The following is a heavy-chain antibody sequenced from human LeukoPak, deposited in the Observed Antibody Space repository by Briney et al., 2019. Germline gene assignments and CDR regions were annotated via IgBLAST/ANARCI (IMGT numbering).Heavy chain of an antibody. D-gene: IGHD4-17*01. CDR2: IIPILGIA. CDR1: GGTFSSYA. J-gene: IGHJ4*02. Sequence: GSSVKVSCKASGGTFSSYAISWVRQAPGQGLEWMGRIIPILGIANYAQKFQGRVTITADKSTSTAYMELSSLRSEDTAVYYCAREIDGVYHPYFDYWGQGTLVTVSS. CDR3: AREIDGVYHPYFDY. V-gene: IGHV1-69*04.